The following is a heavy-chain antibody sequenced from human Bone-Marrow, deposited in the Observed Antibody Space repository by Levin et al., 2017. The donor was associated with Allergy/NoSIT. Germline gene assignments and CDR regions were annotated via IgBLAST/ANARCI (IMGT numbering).Heavy chain of an antibody. Sequence: GESLKISCQASGYNFAGSWIAWVRQVSGKGLELMGIIHPPDSETRYSPPFQGQVTISVDKSINTASLQWTSLTASDSAIYYCAKQGCDRPSCHTIDYWGQGTLVTVSS. D-gene: IGHD2-21*02. V-gene: IGHV5-51*01. CDR3: AKQGCDRPSCHTIDY. CDR2: IHPPDSET. CDR1: GYNFAGSW. J-gene: IGHJ4*02.